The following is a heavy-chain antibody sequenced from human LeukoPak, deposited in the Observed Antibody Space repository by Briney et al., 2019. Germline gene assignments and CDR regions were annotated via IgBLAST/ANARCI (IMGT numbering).Heavy chain of an antibody. D-gene: IGHD2-2*01. CDR2: ISGSGGST. CDR3: AKDPYCSSTSSYFVGY. V-gene: IGHV3-23*01. Sequence: GGSLRLSCAASGFTFSSYAMSWVRQAPGKGLEWVSTISGSGGSTYYADSVKGRFTISRDNSKNTLYLQMNSLRAEDTAVYYCAKDPYCSSTSSYFVGYWGQGTLVTVSS. CDR1: GFTFSSYA. J-gene: IGHJ4*02.